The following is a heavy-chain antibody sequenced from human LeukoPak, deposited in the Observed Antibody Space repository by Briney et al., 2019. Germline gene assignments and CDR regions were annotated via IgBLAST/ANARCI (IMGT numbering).Heavy chain of an antibody. V-gene: IGHV4-39*07. CDR3: ARERDSTSPGPRGANWFDP. Sequence: KPSETLSLTCTVSGGSISSSSYYWGWIRQPPGKGLVWIGSIYYSGSTYYNPSPKSRLTISVDTSKNQFSLKLSPVTAADTAVYYCARERDSTSPGPRGANWFDPWGQGTLVTVSS. CDR1: GGSISSSSYY. CDR2: IYYSGST. J-gene: IGHJ5*02. D-gene: IGHD6-13*01.